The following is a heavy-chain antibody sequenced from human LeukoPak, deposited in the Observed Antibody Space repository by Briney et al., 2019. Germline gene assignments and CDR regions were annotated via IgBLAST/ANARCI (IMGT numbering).Heavy chain of an antibody. V-gene: IGHV4-59*08. D-gene: IGHD3-22*01. CDR2: IYYSGSA. CDR1: AGSISRYY. J-gene: IGHJ4*02. CDR3: ARQYYYDSSGYFDY. Sequence: PSETLSLTCTVSAGSISRYYWSWIRQPPGKGLEWIGYIYYSGSANYNPSLKSRVTISVDTSKNQFSLKLSSVTAADTAVYYCARQYYYDSSGYFDYWGQGSLVTVSS.